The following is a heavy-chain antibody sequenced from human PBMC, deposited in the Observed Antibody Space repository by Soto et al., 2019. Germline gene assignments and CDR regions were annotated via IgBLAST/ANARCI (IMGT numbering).Heavy chain of an antibody. Sequence: SVKVSCKASGGTFGSDAITWVRQAPGQGLEWVGRIIPIFGTTNYAQNLQGGVTISADKSTLTSYMELHSLTSDDTALYYCARDRTDSGYYTNWLDPWGQGTQVTVSS. CDR2: IIPIFGTT. V-gene: IGHV1-69*06. J-gene: IGHJ5*02. CDR3: ARDRTDSGYYTNWLDP. CDR1: GGTFGSDA. D-gene: IGHD3-22*01.